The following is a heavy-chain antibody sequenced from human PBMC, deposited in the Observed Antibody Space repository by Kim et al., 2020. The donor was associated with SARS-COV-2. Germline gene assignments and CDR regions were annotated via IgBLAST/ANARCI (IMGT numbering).Heavy chain of an antibody. CDR3: ARARGGAYYYGMDV. V-gene: IGHV3-30*01. J-gene: IGHJ6*02. Sequence: ADSCKGRLTISRENSKTTRYLQMNSLGAEDTAVYYCARARGGAYYYGMDVWGQGTTVTVSS. D-gene: IGHD3-16*01.